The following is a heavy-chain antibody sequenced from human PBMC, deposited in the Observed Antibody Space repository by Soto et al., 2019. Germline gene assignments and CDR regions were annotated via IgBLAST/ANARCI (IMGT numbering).Heavy chain of an antibody. V-gene: IGHV5-51*01. Sequence: PGESLKISCKGSGYIFTNYWIGWVRQMPGKGLEWMGIIYPGDSETRYSPSFQGQVTISADKSTSTAYLQWSSLKASDTAMYYCARPGRLRYTSSFDYWGQGTLVTVSS. CDR1: GYIFTNYW. CDR2: IYPGDSET. J-gene: IGHJ4*02. CDR3: ARPGRLRYTSSFDY. D-gene: IGHD6-6*01.